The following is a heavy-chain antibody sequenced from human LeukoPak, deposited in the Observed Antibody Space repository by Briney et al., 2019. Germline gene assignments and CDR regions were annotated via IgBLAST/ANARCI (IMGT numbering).Heavy chain of an antibody. CDR2: ISYSGST. D-gene: IGHD5/OR15-5a*01. CDR3: ARVDSVQLWAYFDY. CDR1: GGSINGFY. J-gene: IGHJ4*02. Sequence: SETLSLTCTVSGGSINGFYWSWIRQPPGKGLEWIGYISYSGSTNYNPSLKSRVTISIDTSKNQFSLKLSSVTAADTAVYYCARVDSVQLWAYFDYWGQGTLVTVSS. V-gene: IGHV4-59*01.